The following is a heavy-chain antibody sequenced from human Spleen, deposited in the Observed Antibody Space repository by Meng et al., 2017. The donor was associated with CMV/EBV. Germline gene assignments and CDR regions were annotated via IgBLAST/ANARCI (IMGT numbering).Heavy chain of an antibody. D-gene: IGHD4-11*01. V-gene: IGHV1-69*10. J-gene: IGHJ4*02. CDR3: ARGVHDYSPSGD. Sequence: SVKVSCKTSEGTFRSSSITWVRQAPGRGFEWMGGIIPLLGTPIYAQKFKGRVTIIADKSSDTAYMHLNGLRSDDTAVYYCARGVHDYSPSGDWGQGTLVTVSS. CDR2: IIPLLGTP. CDR1: EGTFRSSS.